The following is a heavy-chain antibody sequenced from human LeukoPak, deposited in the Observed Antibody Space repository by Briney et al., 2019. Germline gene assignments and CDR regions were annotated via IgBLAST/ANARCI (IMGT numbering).Heavy chain of an antibody. J-gene: IGHJ5*02. CDR3: GKEGGA. CDR1: GFRFSDFT. Sequence: GGSLRLSCAASGFRFSDFTMTWVRQAPGKGPEWVSAIGGRGGSTYYADSLGGRFTISRDNSKDMVYLQMNSLKVQDTATYYCGKEGGAWGQGTKVTVSS. CDR2: IGGRGGST. V-gene: IGHV3-23*01. D-gene: IGHD3-16*01.